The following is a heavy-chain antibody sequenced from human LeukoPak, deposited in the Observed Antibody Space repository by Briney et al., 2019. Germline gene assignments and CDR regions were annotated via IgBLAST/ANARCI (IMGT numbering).Heavy chain of an antibody. CDR2: ISAYNGNT. V-gene: IGHV1-18*01. Sequence: GASVKVSCKASGYTFTSYGISWVRQAPGQGLEWMGWISAYNGNTNYAQKLQGRVTMTTDTSTSTAHMALRSLRSEDTAVYYCATVGNYFGSGSYFYWLDPWGQGTLVTVSS. J-gene: IGHJ5*02. D-gene: IGHD3-10*01. CDR1: GYTFTSYG. CDR3: ATVGNYFGSGSYFYWLDP.